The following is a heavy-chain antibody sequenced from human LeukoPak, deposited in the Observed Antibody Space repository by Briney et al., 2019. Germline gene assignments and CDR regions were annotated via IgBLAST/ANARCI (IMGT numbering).Heavy chain of an antibody. Sequence: PSETLSLTCTVSGGSISSSSYYWGWIRQPPGKGLERIGSIYYSGSTYYNPSLKSRVTISVDTSKNQFSLKVTSVTAADTAVYYCARPVGSYQMRRFDPWGQGTLVTVSS. D-gene: IGHD1-26*01. CDR2: IYYSGST. V-gene: IGHV4-39*01. CDR3: ARPVGSYQMRRFDP. J-gene: IGHJ5*02. CDR1: GGSISSSSYY.